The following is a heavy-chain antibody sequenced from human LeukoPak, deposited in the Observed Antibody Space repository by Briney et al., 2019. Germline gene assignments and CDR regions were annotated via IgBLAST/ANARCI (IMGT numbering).Heavy chain of an antibody. V-gene: IGHV3-23*01. D-gene: IGHD2-2*01. CDR3: AKSSDGSTSFDQ. CDR1: GFTFSSYA. CDR2: ISDSGGTT. J-gene: IGHJ4*02. Sequence: PGGSLTLSCAVSGFTFSSYAMSWVRQAPGKGLEWVLGISDSGGTTYYVDSVKGRLTISRDNSENTLYLQINSLRAEDMAVYYCAKSSDGSTSFDQWGQGTLVTVSS.